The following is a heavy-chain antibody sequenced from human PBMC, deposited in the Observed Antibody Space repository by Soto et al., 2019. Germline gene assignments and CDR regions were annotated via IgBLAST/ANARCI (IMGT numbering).Heavy chain of an antibody. V-gene: IGHV3-74*01. CDR2: INSDGTTT. CDR3: ARVPTGGYDWN. D-gene: IGHD5-12*01. CDR1: GFTFTTYW. Sequence: EVQLVESGGGLVQPGGSLRLSCAASGFTFTTYWMHWVRQAPGKGLMWVSRINSDGTTTNYAYSVKGRFTISRDNAKNTVYLQMERLRPEDTAVYYCARVPTGGYDWNWGQGTLVTVSS. J-gene: IGHJ4*02.